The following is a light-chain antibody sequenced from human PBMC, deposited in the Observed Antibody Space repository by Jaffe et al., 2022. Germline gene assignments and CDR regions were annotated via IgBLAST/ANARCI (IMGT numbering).Light chain of an antibody. CDR3: MQALQTSYT. Sequence: DIVMTQSPLSLPVTPGEPASISCRSSQSLVHSNGYNYLDWYLQKPGQSPQILIYLGSNRASGVPDRFSGSGSGTDFTLKISRVEAEDVGVYYCMQALQTSYTFGQGTKLEIK. CDR2: LGS. CDR1: QSLVHSNGYNY. J-gene: IGKJ2*01. V-gene: IGKV2-28*01.